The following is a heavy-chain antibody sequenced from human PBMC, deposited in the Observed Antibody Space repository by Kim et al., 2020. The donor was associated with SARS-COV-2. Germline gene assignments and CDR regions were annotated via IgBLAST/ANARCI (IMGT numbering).Heavy chain of an antibody. V-gene: IGHV3-13*04. D-gene: IGHD6-13*01. Sequence: RGSLRLSCAASGFTFSSYDMHWVRQATGKGLEWVSTINTAGDTYYPGSVKGRFTISRENAKNSLYLQMNSLRAGDTAVYYCARGRSGAAGNYYFYGMDVWGQGTTVTVSS. J-gene: IGHJ6*02. CDR3: ARGRSGAAGNYYFYGMDV. CDR2: INTAGDT. CDR1: GFTFSSYD.